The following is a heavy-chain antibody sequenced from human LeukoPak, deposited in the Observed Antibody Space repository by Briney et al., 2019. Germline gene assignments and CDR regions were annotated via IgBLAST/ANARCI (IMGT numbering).Heavy chain of an antibody. Sequence: PSETLSLTCTVSGASINSYYWSWIRLPPGKGLEWIGFGHYTGRSNYNPSLKSRVTISVDTSKNQSSLKLSSVTAADTAVYYCARHDNRGYYSLQYWGQGALVTVSS. V-gene: IGHV4-59*08. CDR2: GHYTGRS. D-gene: IGHD3-22*01. CDR3: ARHDNRGYYSLQY. J-gene: IGHJ4*02. CDR1: GASINSYY.